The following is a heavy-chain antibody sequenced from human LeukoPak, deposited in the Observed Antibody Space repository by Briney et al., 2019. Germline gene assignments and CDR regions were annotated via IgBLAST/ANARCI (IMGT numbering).Heavy chain of an antibody. V-gene: IGHV4-39*01. Sequence: SETLSLTCTVSGGSISSSSYYWGWIRQPPGKGLEGIGSIYYSGSTYYNPSLKSRVTISVDTSKNQFSLKLSSVTAADTAVYYCAGGYDFWSGSIDYWGQGTLVTVSS. CDR2: IYYSGST. CDR3: AGGYDFWSGSIDY. D-gene: IGHD3-3*01. J-gene: IGHJ4*02. CDR1: GGSISSSSYY.